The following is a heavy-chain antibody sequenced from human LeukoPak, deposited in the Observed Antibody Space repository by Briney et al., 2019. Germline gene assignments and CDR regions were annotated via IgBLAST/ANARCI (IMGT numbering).Heavy chain of an antibody. D-gene: IGHD5-12*01. J-gene: IGHJ4*02. Sequence: ASVKVSCKASGYTFTSYYMHWVRQAPGQGLEWMGWISAYNGNTNYAQKLQGRVTMTTDTSTSTAYMELRSLRSDDTAVYYCARDRYSGYEYYFDYWGQGTLVTVSS. V-gene: IGHV1-18*04. CDR2: ISAYNGNT. CDR3: ARDRYSGYEYYFDY. CDR1: GYTFTSYY.